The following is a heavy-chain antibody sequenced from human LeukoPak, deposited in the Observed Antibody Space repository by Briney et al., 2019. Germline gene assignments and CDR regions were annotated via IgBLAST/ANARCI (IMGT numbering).Heavy chain of an antibody. CDR1: GFTFSSYG. J-gene: IGHJ4*02. Sequence: GRSLRLSCAASGFTFSSYGMHWVRPAPGKGLEWVAVIWYDGSNKYYADSVKGRVTISRDNSKNTLYLQMNSLRAEDTAVYYCAKDGQGGLDYWGQGTLVTVSS. CDR3: AKDGQGGLDY. D-gene: IGHD1-26*01. V-gene: IGHV3-33*06. CDR2: IWYDGSNK.